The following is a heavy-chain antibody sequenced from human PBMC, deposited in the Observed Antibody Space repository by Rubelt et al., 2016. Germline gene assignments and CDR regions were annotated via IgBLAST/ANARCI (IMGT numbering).Heavy chain of an antibody. Sequence: QVQLVQSGAEVKKPGSSVKVSCKASGGTFSSYAISWVRQAPGQGLEWMGGIIPVFGTANYAKKFQGRITMTADESTSTAYMELSSLRSEDTAVYYCATTIAIRPYCFDYWGQGTLVTVSS. CDR1: GGTFSSYA. J-gene: IGHJ4*02. D-gene: IGHD6-6*01. CDR2: IIPVFGTA. V-gene: IGHV1-69*01. CDR3: ATTIAIRPYCFDY.